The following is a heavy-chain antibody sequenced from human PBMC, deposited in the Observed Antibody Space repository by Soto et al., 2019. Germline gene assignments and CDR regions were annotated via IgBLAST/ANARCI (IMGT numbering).Heavy chain of an antibody. CDR1: GFTFSSYW. J-gene: IGHJ4*02. Sequence: PGGSLRLSCAASGFTFSSYWRSWVRQAPGKGLEWVANIKQDGSEKYYVDSVKGRFTISRDNAKNSLYLQMNSLRAEDTAVYYCARDSTSARTPLDYWGQGTLVTVSS. D-gene: IGHD2-15*01. CDR3: ARDSTSARTPLDY. CDR2: IKQDGSEK. V-gene: IGHV3-7*01.